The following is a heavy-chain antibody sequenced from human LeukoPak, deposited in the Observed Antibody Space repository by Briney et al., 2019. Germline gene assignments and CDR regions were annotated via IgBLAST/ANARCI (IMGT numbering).Heavy chain of an antibody. D-gene: IGHD3-9*01. Sequence: GGSLRLSCAASGFPFSSYWMTWVRQAPGKGLEWVANIKQDGSEKYYVDSVKGRFTISRDNAKNSLYLQMNSLRAEDTAVYYCASYYDILTGYSPFDYWGQGTLVTVSS. V-gene: IGHV3-7*01. CDR1: GFPFSSYW. CDR3: ASYYDILTGYSPFDY. J-gene: IGHJ4*02. CDR2: IKQDGSEK.